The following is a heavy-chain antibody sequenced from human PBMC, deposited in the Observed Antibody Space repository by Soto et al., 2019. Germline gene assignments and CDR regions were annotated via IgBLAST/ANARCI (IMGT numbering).Heavy chain of an antibody. CDR1: GYTFTRYN. J-gene: IGHJ4*02. CDR3: ARVRGGGSEYFFDY. D-gene: IGHD2-15*01. CDR2: INPSGGTT. Sequence: ASGEGLCKASGYTFTRYNVHWVRQAPGQGLEWMAIINPSGGTTYYVQKFEGRVTLTTDTSTSTVYMELSSLRSDDTAVYYCARVRGGGSEYFFDYWGQGTLVTVSS. V-gene: IGHV1-46*01.